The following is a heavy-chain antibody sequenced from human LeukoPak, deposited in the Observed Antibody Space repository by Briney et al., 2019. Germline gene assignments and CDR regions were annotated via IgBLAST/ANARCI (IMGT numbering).Heavy chain of an antibody. V-gene: IGHV4-59*01. Sequence: SETLSLTCTVSGGSISSYYWSWIRQPPGKGLEWIGYIYYSGSTNYNPSLKSRVTISVDTSKNQFSLKLSSVTAADTAVYYCARVSSSCYHYYYMDVWGKGTTVTISS. D-gene: IGHD6-13*01. CDR2: IYYSGST. J-gene: IGHJ6*03. CDR3: ARVSSSCYHYYYMDV. CDR1: GGSISSYY.